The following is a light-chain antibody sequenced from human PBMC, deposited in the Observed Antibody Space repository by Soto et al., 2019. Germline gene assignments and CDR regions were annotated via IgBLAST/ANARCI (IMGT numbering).Light chain of an antibody. CDR1: SGHSRYA. CDR2: LNSDGSH. CDR3: QTWGTGIHRV. V-gene: IGLV4-69*01. Sequence: QLVLTQSPSASASLGASVKLTCTLSSGHSRYAIAWHQQQPEKGPRYLMKLNSDGSHSKGDGLPDRFSGSSSGAERYLTISSLQSEDEADYYCQTWGTGIHRVFGGGTQLTVL. J-gene: IGLJ3*02.